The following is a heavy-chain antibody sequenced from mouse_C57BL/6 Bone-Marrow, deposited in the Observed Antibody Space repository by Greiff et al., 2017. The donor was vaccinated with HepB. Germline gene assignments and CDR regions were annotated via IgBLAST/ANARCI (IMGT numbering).Heavy chain of an antibody. D-gene: IGHD1-1*01. J-gene: IGHJ4*01. CDR3: ARRVVNCYGSSYYYAMDY. CDR2: ISSGGSYT. V-gene: IGHV5-6*01. Sequence: VQLKESGGDLVKPGGSLKLSCAASGFTFSSYGMSWVRQTPDKRLEWVATISSGGSYTYYPDSVKGRLTISRDNAKNTRYLQMSSLKSEDTAMYYWARRVVNCYGSSYYYAMDYWGQGTSVTVSS. CDR1: GFTFSSYG.